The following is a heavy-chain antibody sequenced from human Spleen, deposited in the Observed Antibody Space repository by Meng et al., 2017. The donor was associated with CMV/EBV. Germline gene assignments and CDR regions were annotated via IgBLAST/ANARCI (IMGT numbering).Heavy chain of an antibody. V-gene: IGHV1-2*02. D-gene: IGHD3-10*01. CDR1: GYSCTGYV. Sequence: KVSGKASGYSCTGYVIHWVRQAPGQGLEWMGWINHSNGVTNFVREFQGRVTLTRDTSITTTYMELSGLRSDDTAVYYCARAPLSGFDYWGQGTLVTVSS. CDR2: INHSNGVT. CDR3: ARAPLSGFDY. J-gene: IGHJ4*02.